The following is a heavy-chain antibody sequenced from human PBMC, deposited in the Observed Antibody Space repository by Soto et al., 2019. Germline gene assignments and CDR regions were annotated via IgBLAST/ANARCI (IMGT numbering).Heavy chain of an antibody. Sequence: GESLKISCNGSGYSFTSYCIGLVLQMPGKGLEWMGIIYPGDSDTRYSPSFQCQVTISADKSISTAYLQWSSLKASDTAMYYCARLDYYDSSGYYPGNNYWGQGTLVTVSS. CDR1: GYSFTSYC. D-gene: IGHD3-22*01. V-gene: IGHV5-51*01. CDR3: ARLDYYDSSGYYPGNNY. CDR2: IYPGDSDT. J-gene: IGHJ4*02.